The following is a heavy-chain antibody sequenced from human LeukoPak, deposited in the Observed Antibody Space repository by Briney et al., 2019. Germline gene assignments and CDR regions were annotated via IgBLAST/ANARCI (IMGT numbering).Heavy chain of an antibody. D-gene: IGHD3-10*01. Sequence: SVKVSCKASGGTSGSYAISWVRQAPGQGLEWMGGIIPIFGTANYAQKFQGRVTITADESTTTAYMELSSLRSEDTAVYYCARGAGKYIDSSLDYWGQGTLVTVSS. CDR1: GGTSGSYA. CDR2: IIPIFGTA. J-gene: IGHJ4*02. CDR3: ARGAGKYIDSSLDY. V-gene: IGHV1-69*01.